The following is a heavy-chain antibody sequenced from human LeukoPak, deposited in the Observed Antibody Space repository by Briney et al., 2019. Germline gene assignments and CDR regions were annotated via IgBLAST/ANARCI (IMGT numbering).Heavy chain of an antibody. J-gene: IGHJ3*02. V-gene: IGHV1-46*01. CDR3: ARDGPSIFGVSDAFDI. CDR1: GYTFTSYY. D-gene: IGHD3-3*01. Sequence: ASVKVSCKASGYTFTSYYMHWVRQAPGQGLEWMGIINPSGGSTSYAQKFQGRVTMTRDTSTSTVYMELSSLRSEDTAVYYCARDGPSIFGVSDAFDIWGQGIMVTVSS. CDR2: INPSGGST.